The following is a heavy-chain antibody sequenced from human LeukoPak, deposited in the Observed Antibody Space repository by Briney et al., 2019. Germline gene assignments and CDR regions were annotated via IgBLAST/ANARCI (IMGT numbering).Heavy chain of an antibody. V-gene: IGHV3-13*01. CDR2: IGPTGES. D-gene: IGHD3-16*01. Sequence: GGSLRLSCVASGFTFINYDMHWVRQATGKGLEWVSSIGPTGESYYPGSVKGRFTISRDNSKNTLYLQMNSLRAEDTAVYYCAKLQFGPSPVGDWFDPWGQGTLVTVSS. J-gene: IGHJ5*02. CDR3: AKLQFGPSPVGDWFDP. CDR1: GFTFINYD.